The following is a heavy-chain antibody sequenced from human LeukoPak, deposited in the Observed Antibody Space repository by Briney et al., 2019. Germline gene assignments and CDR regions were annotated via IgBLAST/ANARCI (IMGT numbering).Heavy chain of an antibody. CDR2: ISSGGST. V-gene: IGHV3-23*01. Sequence: GGSLRLSCAASGFTFSSYAMSWVRQAPGKGLKWVSGISSGGSTYYADSVKGRFTISRDNSKNMLYLQMNSLRAEDTAVYYCAKDTYSTSPYYFDYWGQGTLVTVSS. CDR3: AKDTYSTSPYYFDY. J-gene: IGHJ4*02. D-gene: IGHD1-26*01. CDR1: GFTFSSYA.